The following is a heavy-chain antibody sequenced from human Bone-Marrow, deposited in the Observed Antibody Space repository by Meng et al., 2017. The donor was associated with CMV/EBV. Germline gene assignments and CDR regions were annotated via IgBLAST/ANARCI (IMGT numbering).Heavy chain of an antibody. D-gene: IGHD2-2*01. CDR2: IYYSGST. J-gene: IGHJ3*02. CDR3: ARIPHKGYCSSTSCRLKNDAFDI. Sequence: GSLRLSCTVSGGSISSYYWSWIRQPPGKGLEWIGYIYYSGSTNYNPSLKSRVTISVDTSKNQFSLKLSSVTAADTAVYYCARIPHKGYCSSTSCRLKNDAFDIWGQGTMVTVSS. V-gene: IGHV4-59*01. CDR1: GGSISSYY.